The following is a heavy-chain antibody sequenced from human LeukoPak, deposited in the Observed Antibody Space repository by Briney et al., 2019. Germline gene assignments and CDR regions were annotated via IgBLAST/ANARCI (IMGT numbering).Heavy chain of an antibody. J-gene: IGHJ4*02. Sequence: PGGSLRLSCAASGFTFSDYYMSWIRQAPGKGLEWVSYISSSGSTTYYADSVKGRFTISRDNAKNSLYLQMNSLRAEDTAVYYCARAGYYDILTGPAEYYFDYWGQGTLVTVSS. CDR1: GFTFSDYY. D-gene: IGHD3-9*01. CDR3: ARAGYYDILTGPAEYYFDY. V-gene: IGHV3-11*04. CDR2: ISSSGSTT.